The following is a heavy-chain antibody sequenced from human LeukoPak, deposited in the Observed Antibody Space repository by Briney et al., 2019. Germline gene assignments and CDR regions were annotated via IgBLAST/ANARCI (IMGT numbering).Heavy chain of an antibody. Sequence: ASVKVSCKASGYSFTSYGITWVRQAHGQWLEWMGWINPYNGNTNYAQKLQGRVTMTTDTSTSTAYMDLRSLRSDDTAVYYCARERSGWFFSNWGQGTLVTVSS. CDR2: INPYNGNT. V-gene: IGHV1-18*01. J-gene: IGHJ4*02. D-gene: IGHD6-19*01. CDR1: GYSFTSYG. CDR3: ARERSGWFFSN.